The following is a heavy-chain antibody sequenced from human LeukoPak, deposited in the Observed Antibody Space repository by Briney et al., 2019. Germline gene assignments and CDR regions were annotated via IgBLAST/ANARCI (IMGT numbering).Heavy chain of an antibody. CDR2: ISSSSSYI. V-gene: IGHV3-21*01. CDR3: AREVGGFWFDP. D-gene: IGHD1-26*01. Sequence: GGSLRLSCAASGFTFSSYSMNWVRQAPGKGLEWVSSISSSSSYIYYADSVKGRFTISRDNAKNSLYLQMNSLRAEDTAVYYCAREVGGFWFDPWGQGTLVTVSS. J-gene: IGHJ5*02. CDR1: GFTFSSYS.